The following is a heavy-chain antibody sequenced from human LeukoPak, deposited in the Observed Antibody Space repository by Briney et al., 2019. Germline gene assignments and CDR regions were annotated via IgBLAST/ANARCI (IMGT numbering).Heavy chain of an antibody. D-gene: IGHD3-10*01. V-gene: IGHV4-59*08. Sequence: PSETLSLTCTVSGGSISSYYWSWIRQPPGKGLEWIGYIYYSGSTNYNPSLKSRVTISVDTSKNQFSLKLSSVTAADTAVYYCARVRVRGVVDYWGQGTLVTVSS. CDR3: ARVRVRGVVDY. CDR2: IYYSGST. J-gene: IGHJ4*02. CDR1: GGSISSYY.